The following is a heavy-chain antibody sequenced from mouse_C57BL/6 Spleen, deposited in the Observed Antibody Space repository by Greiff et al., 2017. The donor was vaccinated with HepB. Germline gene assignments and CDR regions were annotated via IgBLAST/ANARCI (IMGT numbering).Heavy chain of an antibody. V-gene: IGHV1-53*01. CDR3: AREITTVVGAMDY. D-gene: IGHD1-1*01. Sequence: QVQLQQPGTELVKPGASVKLSCKASGYTFTSYWMHWVKQRPGQGLEWIGNINPSNGGTNYNEKFKSKATLTVDKSSSTAYMQLSSLTSEDSAVYDCAREITTVVGAMDYWGQGTSVTVSS. J-gene: IGHJ4*01. CDR2: INPSNGGT. CDR1: GYTFTSYW.